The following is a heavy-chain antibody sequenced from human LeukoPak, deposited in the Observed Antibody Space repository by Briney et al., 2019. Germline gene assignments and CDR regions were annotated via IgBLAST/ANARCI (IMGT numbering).Heavy chain of an antibody. D-gene: IGHD6-19*01. CDR3: AKEVSQWLVLTFDY. V-gene: IGHV3-30*18. J-gene: IGHJ4*02. CDR1: GFTFSSYG. CDR2: ISYDGSNK. Sequence: QAGGSLRLSCAASGFTFSSYGMHWVRQAPGKGLEWVAVISYDGSNKYYADSVKGRFTISRDNSKNTLYLQMNSLRAEDTAVYYCAKEVSQWLVLTFDYWGQGTLVTVSS.